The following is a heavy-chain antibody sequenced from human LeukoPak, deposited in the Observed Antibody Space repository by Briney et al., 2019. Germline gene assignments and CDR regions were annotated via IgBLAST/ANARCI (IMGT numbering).Heavy chain of an antibody. J-gene: IGHJ3*02. CDR3: VRGGSGEPFDI. Sequence: GGSLRLSCAASGFSFSRYDMHWVRQPTGKGLEWVSAIGTAGDTYYPGSVKGRFTISRENAKNSLYLQMNSLRAGDTAVYYCVRGGSGEPFDIWGQGTMVTVSS. CDR2: IGTAGDT. D-gene: IGHD6-19*01. CDR1: GFSFSRYD. V-gene: IGHV3-13*01.